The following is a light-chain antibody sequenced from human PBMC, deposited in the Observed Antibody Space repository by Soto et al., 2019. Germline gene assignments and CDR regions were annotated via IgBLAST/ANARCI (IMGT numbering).Light chain of an antibody. CDR3: PQSDRLPCT. CDR1: QSISDH. V-gene: IGKV1-39*01. J-gene: IGKJ1*01. CDR2: AAS. Sequence: MHLPNSPTSLSASVEDRVIVTCRALQSISDHLIWYQEKPGQAPKLLIYAASSWDSGVPYRFSGSGSGTDFTLTISSLQPEDFATYYCPQSDRLPCTFGQGTKV.